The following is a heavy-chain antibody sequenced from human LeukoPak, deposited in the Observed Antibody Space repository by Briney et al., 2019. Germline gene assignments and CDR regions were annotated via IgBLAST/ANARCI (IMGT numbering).Heavy chain of an antibody. CDR1: GGTFTNLA. Sequence: SVKVSCKASGGTFTNLAINWVRQAPGQGLEWMGRIIPTTGLASYAQKFQGRVTITADKSTSTAYMELSSLRSEDTAVYYCARDSITMVRGVHKSWFDPWGQGTLVTVSS. V-gene: IGHV1-69*04. D-gene: IGHD3-10*01. CDR3: ARDSITMVRGVHKSWFDP. CDR2: IIPTTGLA. J-gene: IGHJ5*02.